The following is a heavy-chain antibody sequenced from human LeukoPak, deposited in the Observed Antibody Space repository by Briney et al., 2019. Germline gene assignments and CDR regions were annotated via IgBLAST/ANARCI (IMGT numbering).Heavy chain of an antibody. CDR1: GGSFGNYY. CDR2: IYDSGTT. V-gene: IGHV4-59*01. J-gene: IGHJ3*02. Sequence: SETLSLTCTVSGGSFGNYYWSWIRQPPGKGLEWIGYIYDSGTTNYNPSLKSRVTISVDTSKNQFSLKLSSVTAADTAVYYCARDFSGAFDIWGQGTMVTVSS. D-gene: IGHD3-10*01. CDR3: ARDFSGAFDI.